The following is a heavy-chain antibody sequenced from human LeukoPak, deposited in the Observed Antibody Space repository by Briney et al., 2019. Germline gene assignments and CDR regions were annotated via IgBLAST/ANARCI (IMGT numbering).Heavy chain of an antibody. D-gene: IGHD1-26*01. CDR3: AREAYSAYAFDI. CDR2: INPNSGGT. CDR1: GYTFTGYY. Sequence: ASVKVSCKASGYTFTGYYMHWVRQAPGQGLEWMGWINPNSGGTNYAQKFRGRVTMTRDTSISTAYMELSRLRSDDTAVYYCAREAYSAYAFDIWGQGTMVTVSS. J-gene: IGHJ3*02. V-gene: IGHV1-2*02.